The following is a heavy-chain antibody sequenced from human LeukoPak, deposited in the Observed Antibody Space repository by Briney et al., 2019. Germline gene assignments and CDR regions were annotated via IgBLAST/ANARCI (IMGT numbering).Heavy chain of an antibody. V-gene: IGHV3-72*01. CDR1: GFTFSDHD. CDR2: IRNKANSYST. J-gene: IGHJ4*02. CDR3: TRLQGANF. D-gene: IGHD1-26*01. Sequence: GGSLRLSCAASGFTFSDHDMDWVRQAPGKGLEWVGRIRNKANSYSTEYAASVKGRFTISRDDSKNSLYLQMNSLRTEDTAVYFCTRLQGANFWGQGTLVTVSS.